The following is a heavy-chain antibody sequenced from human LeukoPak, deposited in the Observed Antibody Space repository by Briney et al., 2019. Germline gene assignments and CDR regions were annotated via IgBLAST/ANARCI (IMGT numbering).Heavy chain of an antibody. CDR1: GFAFSSYG. CDR2: TRYDGSNK. D-gene: IGHD2-2*02. CDR3: AMKAVPRPRLYDAFDF. Sequence: GGSLRLSCAASGFAFSSYGMHWVRQAPGKGLEWVAFTRYDGSNKYYADSVKGRFTIPRDTSKNTLSLHMNSLGAEDTAVYYCAMKAVPRPRLYDAFDFWGQGTVVTVSS. V-gene: IGHV3-30*02. J-gene: IGHJ3*01.